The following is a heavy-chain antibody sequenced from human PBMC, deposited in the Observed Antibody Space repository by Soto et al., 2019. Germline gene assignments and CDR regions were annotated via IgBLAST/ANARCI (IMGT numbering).Heavy chain of an antibody. CDR2: IYPSDSDT. D-gene: IGHD3-3*01. J-gene: IGHJ4*02. CDR3: ARGGVSTRAFDY. Sequence: GESLKISCKGSGYNFAGYWIAWVRQMPGKGLELMGIIYPSDSDTRYRPSFQGQVTISADKSISSAYLQWSSLRASDAAMYYCARGGVSTRAFDYWGQGTPVTVSS. CDR1: GYNFAGYW. V-gene: IGHV5-51*01.